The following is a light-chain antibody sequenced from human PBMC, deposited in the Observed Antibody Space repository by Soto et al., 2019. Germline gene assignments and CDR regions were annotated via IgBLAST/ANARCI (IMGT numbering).Light chain of an antibody. V-gene: IGLV2-14*01. CDR3: SSYTSSSTLLYV. CDR2: DVS. CDR1: SSDVGCYNY. Sequence: QSALTQPASVSGSPGQSITISCTGTSSDVGCYNYVSWYQQHPGKAPKLMIYDVSNRPSGVSNRFSGFKSGNTASLTISGLQAEDEADYYCSSYTSSSTLLYVFGTGTKLTVL. J-gene: IGLJ1*01.